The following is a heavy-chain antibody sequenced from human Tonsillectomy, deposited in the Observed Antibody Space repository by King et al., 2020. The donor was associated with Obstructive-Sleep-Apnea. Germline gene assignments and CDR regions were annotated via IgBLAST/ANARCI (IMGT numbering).Heavy chain of an antibody. CDR2: ISYDGSIT. V-gene: IGHV3-30*18. Sequence: VQLVESGGGVVQPGRSLRLSCAASGLTFSSYGMHWVRQAPGKGLEWVAVISYDGSITYYTDSVKGRFTISRDNSKNTLYLQMNSLRAEDTAVYYCAKDRSYNWNDGYFDYWGQGTLVTVSS. J-gene: IGHJ4*02. CDR3: AKDRSYNWNDGYFDY. D-gene: IGHD1-20*01. CDR1: GLTFSSYG.